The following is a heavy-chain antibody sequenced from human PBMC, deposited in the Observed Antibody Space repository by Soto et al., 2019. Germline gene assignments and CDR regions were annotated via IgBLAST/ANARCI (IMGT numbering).Heavy chain of an antibody. CDR2: IYHSGST. J-gene: IGHJ4*02. CDR3: ARDYRSSCYEYYFDY. V-gene: IGHV4-4*02. D-gene: IGHD3-22*01. Sequence: PSETLSLTCAVSGGSISSSNWWSWVRQPPGKGLEWIGEIYHSGSTNYNPSLKSRVTISVDKSKTQFSLKLSSVTAADTAVYYCARDYRSSCYEYYFDYWGQGTLVTVSS. CDR1: GGSISSSNW.